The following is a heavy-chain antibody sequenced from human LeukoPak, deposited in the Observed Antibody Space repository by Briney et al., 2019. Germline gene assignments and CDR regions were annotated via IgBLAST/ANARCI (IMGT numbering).Heavy chain of an antibody. Sequence: PAETLSLTCTVSGGSISSSSYYWGWILQPPGKGLEWIGSIYYSGSTYYNPSLKSRVTISVDTSKNQFSLKLSSVTAADTAVYYCARHRYVWGSYRYYYYMDVWGKGTTVTISS. D-gene: IGHD3-16*02. CDR1: GGSISSSSYY. V-gene: IGHV4-39*01. CDR3: ARHRYVWGSYRYYYYMDV. J-gene: IGHJ6*03. CDR2: IYYSGST.